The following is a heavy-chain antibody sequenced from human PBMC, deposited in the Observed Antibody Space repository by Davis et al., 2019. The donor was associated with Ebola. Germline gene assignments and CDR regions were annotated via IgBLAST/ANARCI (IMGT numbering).Heavy chain of an antibody. CDR2: ISSSSSTI. V-gene: IGHV3-48*01. Sequence: GESLKISCAASGFTFSSYSMNWVRQAPGKGLEWVSYISSSSSTIYYADSVKGRFTISRDNAKSSLYLQMNSLRAEDTAVYYCARGLGYCSGGSCYSRAGGMDVWGQGTTVTVSS. CDR1: GFTFSSYS. J-gene: IGHJ6*02. CDR3: ARGLGYCSGGSCYSRAGGMDV. D-gene: IGHD2-15*01.